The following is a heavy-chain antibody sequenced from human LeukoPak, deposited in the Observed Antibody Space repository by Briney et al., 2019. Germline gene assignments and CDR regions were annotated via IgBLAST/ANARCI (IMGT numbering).Heavy chain of an antibody. CDR2: ISWNSGSI. J-gene: IGHJ4*02. V-gene: IGHV3-9*01. CDR1: GFTFDDYA. CDR3: AKEGDYYDSSGYYDY. D-gene: IGHD3-22*01. Sequence: PGRSLRLSCAASGFTFDDYAMHWVRQAPGKGLEWVSGISWNSGSIGYADSVKGRFTISRDNAKNSLYLQMNSLRAEDTAVYCCAKEGDYYDSSGYYDYWGQGTLVTVSS.